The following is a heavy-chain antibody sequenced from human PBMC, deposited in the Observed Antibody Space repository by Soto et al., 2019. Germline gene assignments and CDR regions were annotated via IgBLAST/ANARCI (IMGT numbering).Heavy chain of an antibody. D-gene: IGHD6-19*01. Sequence: QVQLQESGPGLVKPSQTLSLTCTVSGTSVSRDGYYWSWIRQRPGKGLEWIGYIYNSGSTYYNPSLKSRVTIRVDTSTNQFSLTLGSGTAADTAVYYCTRDLRLDNLGQGTRVSVSS. CDR2: IYNSGST. V-gene: IGHV4-31*02. J-gene: IGHJ4*02. CDR1: GTSVSRDGYY. CDR3: TRDLRLDN.